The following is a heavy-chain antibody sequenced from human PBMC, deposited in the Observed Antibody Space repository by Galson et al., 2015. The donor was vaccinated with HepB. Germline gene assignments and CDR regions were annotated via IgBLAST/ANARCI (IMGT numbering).Heavy chain of an antibody. CDR2: ISYDGSNK. CDR1: GFTFSSYA. CDR3: AREAPGYSSGWYSDY. V-gene: IGHV3-30-3*01. D-gene: IGHD6-19*01. Sequence: SLRLSCAASGFTFSSYAMHWVRQAPGKGLEWVAVISYDGSNKYYADSVKGRFTISRDNSKNTLYLQMNSLRAEDTAVYYCAREAPGYSSGWYSDYWGQGTLVTVSS. J-gene: IGHJ4*02.